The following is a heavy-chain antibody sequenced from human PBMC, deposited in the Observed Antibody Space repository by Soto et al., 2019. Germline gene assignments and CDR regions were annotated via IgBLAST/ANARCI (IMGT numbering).Heavy chain of an antibody. V-gene: IGHV3-74*01. CDR3: ARYSSGYYFNAENWFDP. J-gene: IGHJ5*02. CDR2: INTDGSGT. Sequence: GGSLRLSCAASGFTFSSDWMHWVRQAPGKGLVWVSRINTDGSGTSYADSVKGRFTISRDNAKNTLHLQMNSLRAEDTAVYYCARYSSGYYFNAENWFDPWGQGTLVTVSS. CDR1: GFTFSSDW. D-gene: IGHD3-22*01.